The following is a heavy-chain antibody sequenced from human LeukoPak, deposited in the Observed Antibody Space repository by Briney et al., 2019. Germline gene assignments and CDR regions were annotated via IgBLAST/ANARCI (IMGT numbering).Heavy chain of an antibody. Sequence: PGGSLRLSCAASGFTFSSYWMHWVRQAPGKGLEWVAVISYDGSNKYYADSVKGRFTISRDNSKNTLYLQMNSLRAEDTAVYYCARLSSGLSNLDYWGQGTLVTVSS. CDR2: ISYDGSNK. V-gene: IGHV3-30*03. D-gene: IGHD6-19*01. CDR3: ARLSSGLSNLDY. CDR1: GFTFSSYW. J-gene: IGHJ4*02.